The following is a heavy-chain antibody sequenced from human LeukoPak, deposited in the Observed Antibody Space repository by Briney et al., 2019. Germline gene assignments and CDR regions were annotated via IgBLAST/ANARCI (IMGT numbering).Heavy chain of an antibody. D-gene: IGHD3-22*01. J-gene: IGHJ4*02. CDR3: ARVDSSGYYIDY. Sequence: KPSETLSLTCTVSGGSISSYYWTWIRQPAGKGLEWIGHIFSSGSTNYNPSLKSRVTMSVDTSKNQFSLKLSSVTAADTAVYYCARVDSSGYYIDYWGQGTLVTVSS. CDR2: IFSSGST. V-gene: IGHV4-4*07. CDR1: GGSISSYY.